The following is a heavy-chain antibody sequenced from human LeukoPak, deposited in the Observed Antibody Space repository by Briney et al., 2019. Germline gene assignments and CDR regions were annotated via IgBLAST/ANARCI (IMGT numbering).Heavy chain of an antibody. J-gene: IGHJ5*01. D-gene: IGHD3-3*01. V-gene: IGHV4-59*01. CDR2: IYYSGST. CDR1: GDSFRSYY. Sequence: SETLSLTCTVSGDSFRSYYWSWIRQPPGKGLEWIGYIYYSGSTNYNPSLKSRVTISVDTSKNQFSLKLNSVTAADTAVYYCARGRNLEWFDYWGQGTLVAVTS. CDR3: ARGRNLEWFDY.